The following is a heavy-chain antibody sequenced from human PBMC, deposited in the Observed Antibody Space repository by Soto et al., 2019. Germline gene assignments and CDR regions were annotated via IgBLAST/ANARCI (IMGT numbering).Heavy chain of an antibody. D-gene: IGHD3-3*01. CDR3: ATGRSLRFLEWTPGDYYMDV. Sequence: GASVKVSCKVSGYTLTEISMHWGRQAPGKRLEWMGGFDPEDGETIYAQKFQGRVTMTEDTSTDTAYMELSSLRSEDTAVYYCATGRSLRFLEWTPGDYYMDVWGKGTTVTVSS. V-gene: IGHV1-24*01. CDR2: FDPEDGET. J-gene: IGHJ6*03. CDR1: GYTLTEIS.